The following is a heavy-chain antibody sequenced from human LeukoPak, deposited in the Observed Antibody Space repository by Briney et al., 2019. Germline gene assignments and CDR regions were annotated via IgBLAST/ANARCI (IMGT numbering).Heavy chain of an antibody. CDR3: ARDLYNWNHGAMNWFDP. V-gene: IGHV1-2*02. J-gene: IGHJ5*02. CDR1: GYTFTGYY. Sequence: ASAKVSCKASGYTFTGYYMHWVRQAPGQGLEWMGWINPNSGGTNYAQKFQGRVTMTRDTSISTAYMELSRLRSDDTAVYYCARDLYNWNHGAMNWFDPWGQGTLVTVSS. D-gene: IGHD1-20*01. CDR2: INPNSGGT.